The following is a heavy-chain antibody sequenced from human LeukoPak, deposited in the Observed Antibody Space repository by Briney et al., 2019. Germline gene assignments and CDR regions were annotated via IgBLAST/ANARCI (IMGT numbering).Heavy chain of an antibody. D-gene: IGHD2-2*01. CDR1: GGSISSGGYY. J-gene: IGHJ4*02. Sequence: SQTLSLTCTVSGGSISSGGYYWSWIRHHPGKGLEWIGYIYYIGSTYYNPSLKSRVTIPVDTSKNQFPLKLTSVTGADTAVYYCGRTHRLGYRSSTNCPFVYWGQGTLVTVSS. CDR3: GRTHRLGYRSSTNCPFVY. CDR2: IYYIGST. V-gene: IGHV4-31*03.